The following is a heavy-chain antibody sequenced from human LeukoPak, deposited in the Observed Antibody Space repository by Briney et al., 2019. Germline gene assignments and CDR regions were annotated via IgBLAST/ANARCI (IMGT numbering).Heavy chain of an antibody. CDR1: GFTFSSYW. D-gene: IGHD6-13*01. J-gene: IGHJ4*02. Sequence: GGSLRLSCAASGFTFSSYWMSWVRQAPGKGLEWVANIKQDGSEKYYVDSVKGRFTISRDNAKNSLYLQMNSLRAEDTAVYYCARETVAAAGGYFDYWGQGTLVTVSS. V-gene: IGHV3-7*01. CDR3: ARETVAAAGGYFDY. CDR2: IKQDGSEK.